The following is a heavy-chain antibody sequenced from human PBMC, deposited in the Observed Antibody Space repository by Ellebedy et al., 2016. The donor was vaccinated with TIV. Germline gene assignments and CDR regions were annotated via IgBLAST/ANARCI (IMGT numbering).Heavy chain of an antibody. CDR3: ARISSCSGGTCYPDY. D-gene: IGHD2-15*01. CDR2: ISYDGSNK. J-gene: IGHJ4*02. Sequence: GGSLRLSXAASGFTFSSHGLNWVRQAPDKGLEWVAVISYDGSNKYYADSVKGRFTISRDNAKNSLYLQMNSLRVEDTAVYYCARISSCSGGTCYPDYWGQGTLVTVSS. V-gene: IGHV3-30-3*01. CDR1: GFTFSSHG.